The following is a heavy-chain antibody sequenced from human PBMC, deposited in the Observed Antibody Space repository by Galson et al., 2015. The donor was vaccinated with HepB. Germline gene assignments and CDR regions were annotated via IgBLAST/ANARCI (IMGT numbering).Heavy chain of an antibody. V-gene: IGHV3-74*01. J-gene: IGHJ3*02. CDR2: INSDGSST. Sequence: SLRLSCAASGFTFSSYWMHWVRQAPGKGLVWVSRINSDGSSTSYAASVKGRFTISRDNAKNTLYLQMNSLRAEDTAVYYCAREGVSGYCSRTSCYWNHAFDIWGQGTMVTVSS. CDR1: GFTFSSYW. CDR3: AREGVSGYCSRTSCYWNHAFDI. D-gene: IGHD2-2*01.